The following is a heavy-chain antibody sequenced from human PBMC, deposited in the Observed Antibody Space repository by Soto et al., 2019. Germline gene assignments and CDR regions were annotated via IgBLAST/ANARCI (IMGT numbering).Heavy chain of an antibody. CDR1: GDCNSKYY. J-gene: IGHJ4*02. V-gene: IGHV4-59*01. D-gene: IGHD1-26*01. Sequence: SETLSLTCTVSGDCNSKYYWTWIRQPPGTGLEWIGHIYYSGSTKYNPSLKSRLIISVDTARNQFSLKLSSVTAAYTAVYFCARGPQIQSFGYWGQGIMVT. CDR2: IYYSGST. CDR3: ARGPQIQSFGY.